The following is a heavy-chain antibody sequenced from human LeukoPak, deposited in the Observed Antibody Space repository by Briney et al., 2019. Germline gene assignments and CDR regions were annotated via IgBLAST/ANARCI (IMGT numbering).Heavy chain of an antibody. CDR3: ARGGESVGIFDF. CDR2: MSSDGSTT. Sequence: GGSLRLSCAASGFTFSSSWIHWIRQAPGKGLVWVSRMSSDGSTTDYADSVKGRFTISRDNAKNTLYLQMNSLRAEDTAVYYCARGGESVGIFDFWGQGTLVTVSS. CDR1: GFTFSSSW. J-gene: IGHJ4*02. V-gene: IGHV3-74*01. D-gene: IGHD2-21*01.